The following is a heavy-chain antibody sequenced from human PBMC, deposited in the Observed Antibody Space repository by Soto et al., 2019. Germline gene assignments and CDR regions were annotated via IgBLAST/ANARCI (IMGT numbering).Heavy chain of an antibody. Sequence: SVKVSCKASVGTFRNHVFNWVRQAPGQGLEWMGGIIPIIGTPNYAQKFQGRVTITADASTNTVYLDVSSLRSQDTAVYYCARDLEFRDGNISHLDYWGQGTLVTVSS. V-gene: IGHV1-69*13. J-gene: IGHJ4*02. CDR1: VGTFRNHV. D-gene: IGHD3-10*01. CDR2: IIPIIGTP. CDR3: ARDLEFRDGNISHLDY.